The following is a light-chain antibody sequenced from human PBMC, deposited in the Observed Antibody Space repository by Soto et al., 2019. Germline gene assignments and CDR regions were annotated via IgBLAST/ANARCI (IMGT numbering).Light chain of an antibody. CDR3: QKYNSAPLT. J-gene: IGKJ4*01. CDR2: AAT. V-gene: IGKV1-27*01. CDR1: LPISTY. Sequence: DIQMTQSPSSLSASVGDRVTITCRATLPISTYLAWYQQKPGKILNLLIYAATTLQAGVPSRFSGNGSGTDFNLTISSLERKDVAAYYCQKYNSAPLTFGGGTKGEIK.